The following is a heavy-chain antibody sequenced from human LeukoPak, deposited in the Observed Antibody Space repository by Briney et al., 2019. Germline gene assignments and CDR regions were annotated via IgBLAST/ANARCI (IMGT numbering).Heavy chain of an antibody. CDR3: AGSYQLPNWYFDL. CDR2: INTDGSST. V-gene: IGHV3-74*01. J-gene: IGHJ2*01. CDR1: GFTFSSYW. Sequence: PGGSLRLSCAASGFTFSSYWMHWVRQAPGKGLVWVSRINTDGSSTSYADSVKGRFTISRDNAKNTLYLQMNSLRAEDTAVYYCAGSYQLPNWYFDLWGRGTLVTVSS. D-gene: IGHD2-2*01.